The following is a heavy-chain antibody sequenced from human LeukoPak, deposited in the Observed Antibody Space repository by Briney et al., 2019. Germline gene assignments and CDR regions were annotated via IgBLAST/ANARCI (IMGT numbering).Heavy chain of an antibody. J-gene: IGHJ4*02. CDR3: ARDYSNQRGFDY. CDR2: IYYSGST. D-gene: IGHD4-11*01. CDR1: GGSISSSSYY. V-gene: IGHV4-39*02. Sequence: SETLSLTCTVSGGSISSSSYYWGWIRQPPRKGLEWIGSIYYSGSTYYNPSLKSRVTISVDTSKNQFSLKLSSVTAADTAVYYCARDYSNQRGFDYWGQGTLVTVSS.